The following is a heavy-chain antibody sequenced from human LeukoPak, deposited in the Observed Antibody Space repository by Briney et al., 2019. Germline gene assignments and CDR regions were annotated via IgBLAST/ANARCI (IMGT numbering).Heavy chain of an antibody. CDR3: AKYGAPGWSGYLDY. J-gene: IGHJ4*02. CDR2: ISGSGDST. V-gene: IGHV3-23*01. D-gene: IGHD4/OR15-4a*01. CDR1: GFTFSNYC. Sequence: GGSLRLSCAASGFTFSNYCVTWVRQAPGKALEWVSSISGSGDSTYYADSVKGSFTISRDNSKNTLYLQMNSLRVEDTAIYYCAKYGAPGWSGYLDYWGQGTLVTVSS.